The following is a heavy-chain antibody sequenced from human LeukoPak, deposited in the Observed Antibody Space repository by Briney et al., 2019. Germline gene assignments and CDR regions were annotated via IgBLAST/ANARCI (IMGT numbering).Heavy chain of an antibody. V-gene: IGHV3-74*01. D-gene: IGHD6-19*01. Sequence: GGSLRLSCVASGFTFSSYWMHWVRQDPRKGLVWVSRINGDGRNINYADSVRGRFTISRDNAKNTLFLQMNSLRAEDTAVYYCARVSNSSGWPYWYFDLWGRGTLVTVSS. J-gene: IGHJ2*01. CDR2: INGDGRNI. CDR1: GFTFSSYW. CDR3: ARVSNSSGWPYWYFDL.